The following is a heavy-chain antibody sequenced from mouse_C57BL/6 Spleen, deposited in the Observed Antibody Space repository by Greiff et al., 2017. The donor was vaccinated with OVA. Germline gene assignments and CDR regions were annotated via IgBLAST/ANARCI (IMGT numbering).Heavy chain of an antibody. J-gene: IGHJ2*01. D-gene: IGHD2-3*01. Sequence: QVQLKESGAELVMPGASVKLSCKASGYTFTSYWMHWVKQRPGQGLEWIGEIDPSDSYTNYNQKFKGKSTLTVDKSSSTAYMQLSSLTSEDSAVYYCARLYDGYYFDYWGQGTTLTVSS. CDR3: ARLYDGYYFDY. V-gene: IGHV1-69*01. CDR2: IDPSDSYT. CDR1: GYTFTSYW.